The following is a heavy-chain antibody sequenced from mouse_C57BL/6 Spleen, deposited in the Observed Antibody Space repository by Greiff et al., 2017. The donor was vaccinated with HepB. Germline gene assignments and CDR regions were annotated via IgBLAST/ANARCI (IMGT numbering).Heavy chain of an antibody. CDR1: GFTFTDYY. CDR3: ARTYYSNYSPYAMDY. D-gene: IGHD2-5*01. Sequence: DVKLVESGGGLVQPGGSLSLSCAASGFTFTDYYMSWVRQPPGKALEWLGFIRNKANGYTTEYSAYVKGRFTISRDNSQSILYLQMNALRDEDSATYYCARTYYSNYSPYAMDYWGQGTSVTVSS. CDR2: IRNKANGYTT. V-gene: IGHV7-3*01. J-gene: IGHJ4*01.